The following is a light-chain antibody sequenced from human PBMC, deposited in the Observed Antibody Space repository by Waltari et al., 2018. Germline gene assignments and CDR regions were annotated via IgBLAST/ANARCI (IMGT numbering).Light chain of an antibody. CDR1: QGVGQY. Sequence: IVLTRSPATLSLSPGASATLSCRDSQGVGQYLAWYQQRPGQAPRLLLYHTSIRATGIPDRFSGSGYGTDFSLTISRLEPEDFAVYYCQKYDFLPATFGQGTTVEIK. J-gene: IGKJ1*01. V-gene: IGKV3-20*01. CDR2: HTS. CDR3: QKYDFLPAT.